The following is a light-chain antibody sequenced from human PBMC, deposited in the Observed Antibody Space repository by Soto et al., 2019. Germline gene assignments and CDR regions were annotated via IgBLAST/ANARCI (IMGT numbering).Light chain of an antibody. CDR1: QSVSSN. Sequence: EIVMTQSPATLSVSPGERATLSCRASQSVSSNLAWYQQKPGQAPRLLIYGASTRATGIPARFSGSGSVTEFTLTISSLQSEDCAVYYCQQYNNWPSTFGQGTRLEIK. CDR2: GAS. CDR3: QQYNNWPST. V-gene: IGKV3-15*01. J-gene: IGKJ5*01.